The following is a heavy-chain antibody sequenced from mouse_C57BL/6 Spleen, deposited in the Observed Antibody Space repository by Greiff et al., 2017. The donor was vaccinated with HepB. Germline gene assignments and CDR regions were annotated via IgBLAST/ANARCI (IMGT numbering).Heavy chain of an antibody. D-gene: IGHD3-3*01. Sequence: EVKLQESGPGLVKPSQSLSLTCSVTGYSITSGYYWNWIRQFPGNQLEWMGYISYDGSNNYNPSLKNRISITRDTSKNKFFLKLNSVTTEDTATYYCARELGQRGFAYWGQGTLVTVSA. J-gene: IGHJ3*01. CDR3: ARELGQRGFAY. CDR2: ISYDGSN. CDR1: GYSITSGYY. V-gene: IGHV3-6*01.